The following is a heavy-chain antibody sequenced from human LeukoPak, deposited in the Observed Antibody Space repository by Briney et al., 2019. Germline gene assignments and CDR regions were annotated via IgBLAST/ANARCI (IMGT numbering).Heavy chain of an antibody. V-gene: IGHV4-59*12. Sequence: SETLSLTCTVSGVSISSYYWSWIRQPPGKGLEWIGEIYHSGSTNYNPSLKSRVTISVDKSKNQFSLKLNSVTAADTAVYYCARVLGGGWSYFDYWGQGTLVTVSS. CDR1: GVSISSYY. J-gene: IGHJ4*02. CDR3: ARVLGGGWSYFDY. CDR2: IYHSGST. D-gene: IGHD6-19*01.